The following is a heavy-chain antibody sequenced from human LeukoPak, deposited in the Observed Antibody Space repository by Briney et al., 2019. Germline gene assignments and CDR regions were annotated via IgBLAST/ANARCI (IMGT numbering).Heavy chain of an antibody. CDR2: INTDGSIT. CDR3: ARDRGPRTGFMVREAYDY. V-gene: IGHV3-74*01. J-gene: IGHJ4*02. Sequence: GGSLRLSCAASGFTFNSYWMHWVRQAPGKGLVSVSHINTDGSITNYADSVKGRFSISRDNAKNTLYLQMSSLRAEDTAVYYCARDRGPRTGFMVREAYDYWGQGTLVTVSS. CDR1: GFTFNSYW. D-gene: IGHD3-10*01.